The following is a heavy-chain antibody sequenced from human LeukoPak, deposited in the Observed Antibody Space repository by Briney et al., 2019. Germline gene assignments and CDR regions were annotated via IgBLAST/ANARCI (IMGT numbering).Heavy chain of an antibody. Sequence: PGGSLRLSCAASGFTFSSYSMNWVRQAPGKGLEWVGFIRSKAYGGTTEYAASVKGRFTISRDDSKSIAYLQMNSLKTEDTAVYYCTREPGGQWLVRWFDPWGQGTLVTVSS. D-gene: IGHD6-19*01. J-gene: IGHJ5*02. CDR3: TREPGGQWLVRWFDP. CDR1: GFTFSSYS. CDR2: IRSKAYGGTT. V-gene: IGHV3-49*04.